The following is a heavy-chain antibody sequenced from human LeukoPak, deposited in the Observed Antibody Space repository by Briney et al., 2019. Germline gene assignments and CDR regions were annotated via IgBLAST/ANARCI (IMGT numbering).Heavy chain of an antibody. CDR2: ISGSGART. J-gene: IGHJ4*02. Sequence: GGSLRLSCAASGFTFSNYVMNWVRQAQGKGLKWVSGISGSGARTYYADSVKGRFTISRDNSKNTLYLQMNSLRAEDTAVYYCANWTPRAPPFDYWGQGTLVTVSS. CDR3: ANWTPRAPPFDY. CDR1: GFTFSNYV. D-gene: IGHD3/OR15-3a*01. V-gene: IGHV3-23*01.